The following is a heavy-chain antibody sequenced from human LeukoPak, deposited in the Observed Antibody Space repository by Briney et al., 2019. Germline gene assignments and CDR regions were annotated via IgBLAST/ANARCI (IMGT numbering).Heavy chain of an antibody. V-gene: IGHV3-11*01. Sequence: PGGSLRLSCAASGFTFSDYYMSWIRQAPGKGLEWVSYISSSGSTIYYADSVKGRFTISRDNAKNSLYLQMNSLRAEDTAVYYCASPESDFWSGAFDYWGQGTQVTVSS. D-gene: IGHD3-3*01. CDR3: ASPESDFWSGAFDY. CDR1: GFTFSDYY. J-gene: IGHJ4*02. CDR2: ISSSGSTI.